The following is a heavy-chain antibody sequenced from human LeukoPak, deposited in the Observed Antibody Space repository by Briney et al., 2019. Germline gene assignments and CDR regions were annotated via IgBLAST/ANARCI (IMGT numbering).Heavy chain of an antibody. D-gene: IGHD3-3*01. CDR2: IIPILGIA. CDR3: ASDTVRSY. CDR1: GGTFSSYA. Sequence: ASVKVSCKASGGTFSSYAISWVRQAPGQGLEWMGRIIPILGIANYAQKFQGRVTITADKSTTTAYMELSSLRSEDTAVYYCASDTVRSYWGQGTLVTVSS. J-gene: IGHJ4*02. V-gene: IGHV1-69*04.